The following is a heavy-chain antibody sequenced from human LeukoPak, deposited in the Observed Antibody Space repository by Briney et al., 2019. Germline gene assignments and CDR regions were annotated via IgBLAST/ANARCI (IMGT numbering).Heavy chain of an antibody. V-gene: IGHV3-64*01. J-gene: IGHJ5*02. Sequence: GGSLRLSCAASGFTFSSYAMHWVRQAPGKGLEYVSAISSNGGSTYYANSVKGRFTISRDNSKNTLYLQMGSLRAEDMAVYYCARGAEGYWFDPWGQGTLVTVSS. CDR3: ARGAEGYWFDP. D-gene: IGHD6-19*01. CDR1: GFTFSSYA. CDR2: ISSNGGST.